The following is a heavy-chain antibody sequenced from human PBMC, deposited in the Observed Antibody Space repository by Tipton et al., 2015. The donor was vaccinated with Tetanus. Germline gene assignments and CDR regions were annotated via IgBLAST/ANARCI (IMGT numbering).Heavy chain of an antibody. CDR2: IYYSGSA. V-gene: IGHV4-61*01. Sequence: TLSLTCTVSGGSVNDGRFYWTWIRQPPGKALEWVAHIYYSGSATYNPSVASRATASIDMSKNQFSLRLTSATAADTAVYYCARDRITGPTGRYYAMDVWGQGTTVTVSS. CDR1: GGSVNDGRFY. CDR3: ARDRITGPTGRYYAMDV. D-gene: IGHD1-7*01. J-gene: IGHJ6*01.